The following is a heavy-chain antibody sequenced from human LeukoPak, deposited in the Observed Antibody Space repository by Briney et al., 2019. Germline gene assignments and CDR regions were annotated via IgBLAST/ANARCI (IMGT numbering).Heavy chain of an antibody. CDR1: GYTFSSYG. D-gene: IGHD3-3*01. CDR3: ARDRILPYYDFWSGYPDAFDI. CDR2: ISAYNGNT. V-gene: IGHV1-18*01. Sequence: ASVKVSCKASGYTFSSYGISWVRQAPGQGLEWMGWISAYNGNTNYAQKLQGRVTMTTDTSTSTAYMELRSLRSDDTAVYYCARDRILPYYDFWSGYPDAFDIWGQGTMVTVSS. J-gene: IGHJ3*02.